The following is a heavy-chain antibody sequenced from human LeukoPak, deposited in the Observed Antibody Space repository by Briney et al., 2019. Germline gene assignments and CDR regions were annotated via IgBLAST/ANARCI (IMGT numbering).Heavy chain of an antibody. CDR3: ASHVASGQFWNPPIY. D-gene: IGHD1-1*01. CDR1: GSIFTSYW. J-gene: IGHJ4*02. CDR2: IYPGDSDT. Sequence: GGSLQISCQGSGSIFTSYWIGWVRQLPGKGLEWMGIIYPGDSDTRNSPSFQGQVTISADKSISTAYLQWSSLKASDTAMYYCASHVASGQFWNPPIYWGQGTLVTVSS. V-gene: IGHV5-51*01.